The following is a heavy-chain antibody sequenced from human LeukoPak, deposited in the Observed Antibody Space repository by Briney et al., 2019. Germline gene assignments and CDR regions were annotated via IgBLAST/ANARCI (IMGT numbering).Heavy chain of an antibody. D-gene: IGHD1-26*01. J-gene: IGHJ4*02. CDR3: ARNIVGATGGDY. Sequence: SETLSLTCAVSGGSISSSNWWTWVRQPPGKGLEWIGEIYHSGSTNYNPSLKSRVTISVDKSKNQFSLKLSSVTAADTAVYYCARNIVGATGGDYWGQGTLVTISS. V-gene: IGHV4-4*02. CDR1: GGSISSSNW. CDR2: IYHSGST.